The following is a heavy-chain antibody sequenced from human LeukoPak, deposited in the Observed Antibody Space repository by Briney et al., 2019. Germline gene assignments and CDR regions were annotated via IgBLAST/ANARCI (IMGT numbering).Heavy chain of an antibody. CDR1: GFTFSSHW. D-gene: IGHD1-7*01. J-gene: IGHJ4*02. Sequence: QPGGSLRLSCAASGFTFSSHWMTWVRQAPGKGLEWVANIKHDGSERYYVGSVQGRFTISRDNAKNSLYLQMNSLRAEDTAACYCAVYNWNSKRDLDYWGQGTLVTVSS. CDR3: AVYNWNSKRDLDY. V-gene: IGHV3-7*05. CDR2: IKHDGSER.